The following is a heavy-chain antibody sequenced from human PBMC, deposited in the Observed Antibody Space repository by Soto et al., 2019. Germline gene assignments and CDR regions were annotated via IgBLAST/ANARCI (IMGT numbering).Heavy chain of an antibody. CDR3: ARLRPRSYRAVAYDY. D-gene: IGHD5-12*01. CDR1: GGSFSGYY. CDR2: INHSGST. V-gene: IGHV4-34*01. J-gene: IGHJ4*02. Sequence: PSETLSLTCAVYGGSFSGYYWSWIHQPPGKGLEWIGEINHSGSTNYNPXLXXXVXXXXXTSKXQFSLKLSPVTAADTAVYYCARLRPRSYRAVAYDYRGQETLVAVSS.